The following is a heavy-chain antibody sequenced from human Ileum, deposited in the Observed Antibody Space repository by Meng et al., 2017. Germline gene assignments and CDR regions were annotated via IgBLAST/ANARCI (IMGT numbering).Heavy chain of an antibody. J-gene: IGHJ4*02. CDR1: GDSISSGNW. D-gene: IGHD5-12*01. CDR2: IFHGGTT. CDR3: ARGIGDIRVGFDY. V-gene: IGHV4-4*02. Sequence: QGQLPVSGPGLWKPSGTLFITFAGSGDSISSGNWWNWVRQSPGKGLEWIGEIFHGGTTNYNPSLKNRVTLLMDKSKNQFSLQLTSVTAADTAVFYCARGIGDIRVGFDYWGQGILVTVSS.